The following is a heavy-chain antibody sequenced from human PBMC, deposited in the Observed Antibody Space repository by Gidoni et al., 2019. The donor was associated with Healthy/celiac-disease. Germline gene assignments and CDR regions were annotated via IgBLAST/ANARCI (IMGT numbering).Heavy chain of an antibody. CDR1: GFTFSRYS. CDR3: ARLYSSGYYDY. J-gene: IGHJ4*02. Sequence: VQLLESGGGLVKPGGSLRLSCAASGFTFSRYSMNWVRQAPGKVLEWVSSISSSSSYKYYADSLKGRFTISRDNAKNSLYLQMNSLRAEDTAVYYCARLYSSGYYDYWGQGTLVTVSS. CDR2: ISSSSSYK. D-gene: IGHD3-22*01. V-gene: IGHV3-21*01.